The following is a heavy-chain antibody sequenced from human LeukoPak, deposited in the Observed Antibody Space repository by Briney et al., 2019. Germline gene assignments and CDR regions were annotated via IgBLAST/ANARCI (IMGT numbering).Heavy chain of an antibody. D-gene: IGHD3-3*01. CDR3: ATIFGVAIPIDY. V-gene: IGHV4-59*01. CDR1: GGSISSYY. CDR2: IHYSGTK. J-gene: IGHJ4*02. Sequence: SETLSLTCTVSGGSISSYYWNWIRQPPGKGLEWIGYIHYSGTKYYTPSLQSRVTISGDTSKSQISLKLSAVTAADTAVYYCATIFGVAIPIDYWGQRTLVTVSS.